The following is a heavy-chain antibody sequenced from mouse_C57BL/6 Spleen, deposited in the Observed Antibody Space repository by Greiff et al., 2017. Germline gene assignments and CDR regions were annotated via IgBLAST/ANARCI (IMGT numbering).Heavy chain of an antibody. Sequence: VQLQQSGPELVKPGASVKISCKASGYTFTNYYMNWVKQSHGKSLEWIGDINPNNGGTSYNQKFKGKATLTVDKSSSTAYMELRSLTSEDSAVYYCARGGIWAMDYWGQGTSVTVSS. CDR1: GYTFTNYY. CDR2: INPNNGGT. D-gene: IGHD1-1*02. CDR3: ARGGIWAMDY. V-gene: IGHV1-26*01. J-gene: IGHJ4*01.